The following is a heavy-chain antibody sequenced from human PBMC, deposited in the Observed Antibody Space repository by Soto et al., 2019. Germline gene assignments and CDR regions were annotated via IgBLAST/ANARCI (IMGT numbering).Heavy chain of an antibody. Sequence: QLQLQESGPGLVKPSETLSLTCTVSGGSISSSSYYWGWIRQPPGKGLEWIGSIYYSGSTYYNPSLKSRVTISVDTSKNQFSLKLGSVTAADTAVYYCARHQVDTAMDLRYWGQGTLVTVSS. CDR2: IYYSGST. J-gene: IGHJ4*02. CDR3: ARHQVDTAMDLRY. V-gene: IGHV4-39*01. CDR1: GGSISSSSYY. D-gene: IGHD5-18*01.